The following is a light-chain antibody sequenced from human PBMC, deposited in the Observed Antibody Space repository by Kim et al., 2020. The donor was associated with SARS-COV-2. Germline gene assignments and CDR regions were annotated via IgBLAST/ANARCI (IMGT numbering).Light chain of an antibody. Sequence: QSALTQPASVSGSPGQSITIPCTGTSSDVGGYNYVSWYQQHPGKASKLMIYDVSNRPSGVSNRFSGSKSGNTASLTISGLQAEDEADYYCSSYTSSSTWVFGGGTQLTVL. CDR2: DVS. V-gene: IGLV2-14*03. CDR3: SSYTSSSTWV. CDR1: SSDVGGYNY. J-gene: IGLJ3*02.